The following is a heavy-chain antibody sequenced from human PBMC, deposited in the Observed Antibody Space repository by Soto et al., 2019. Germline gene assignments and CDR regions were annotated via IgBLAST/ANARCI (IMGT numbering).Heavy chain of an antibody. V-gene: IGHV4-31*03. CDR1: GGSISSGGYY. D-gene: IGHD6-13*01. Sequence: QVQLQESGPGLVKPSQTLSLTCTVSGGSISSGGYYWSWIRQHPGKGLEWIGYIYYSGSTYYNPSLKSRVTISVDTSKNQCSLKLSSVTAADTAVDYCARAGIAAAGNWFDPWGQGTLVTVSS. J-gene: IGHJ5*02. CDR2: IYYSGST. CDR3: ARAGIAAAGNWFDP.